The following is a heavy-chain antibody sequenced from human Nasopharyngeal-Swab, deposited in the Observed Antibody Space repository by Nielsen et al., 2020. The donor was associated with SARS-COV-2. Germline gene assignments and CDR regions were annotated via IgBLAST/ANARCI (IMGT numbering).Heavy chain of an antibody. J-gene: IGHJ4*02. Sequence: GESLKISCKGSGYSFTSYWIGRVRQMPGKGLEWMGIIYPGDSDTRYSPSFQGQVTISADKSISTTYLQWSSLKASDTAMYYCARSGLVGATFFDYWGQGTLVTVSS. CDR1: GYSFTSYW. CDR3: ARSGLVGATFFDY. V-gene: IGHV5-51*01. CDR2: IYPGDSDT. D-gene: IGHD1-26*01.